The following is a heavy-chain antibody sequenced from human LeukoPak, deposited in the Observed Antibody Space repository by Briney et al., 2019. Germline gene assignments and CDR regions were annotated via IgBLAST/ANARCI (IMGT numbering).Heavy chain of an antibody. CDR3: ARDAALRGLAVAHGMDV. V-gene: IGHV1-69*13. J-gene: IGHJ6*02. CDR2: IIPIFGTA. D-gene: IGHD6-19*01. Sequence: GASVKVSCKASGGTFSSYAISWVRQAPGQGLEWMGGIIPIFGTANYAQKFQGRVTITADESTSTAYMELSSLRSEDTAVYYCARDAALRGLAVAHGMDVWGQGTTVTVSS. CDR1: GGTFSSYA.